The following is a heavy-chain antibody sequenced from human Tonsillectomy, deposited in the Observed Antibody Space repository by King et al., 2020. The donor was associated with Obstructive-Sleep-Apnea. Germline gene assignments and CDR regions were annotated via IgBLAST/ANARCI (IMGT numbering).Heavy chain of an antibody. Sequence: VQLQESGPGLVKPSQTLSLTCTVSGGSISSGDYYWSWIRQPPGKGLEWIGHIYYSGRTYYNPSLKSRVTISIDTSKNQFSLKMRSVTAADTAVYYCAKMVEAAGGELLWGQGTLVTVSS. CDR3: AKMVEAAGGELL. J-gene: IGHJ4*02. D-gene: IGHD6-13*01. CDR2: IYYSGRT. CDR1: GGSISSGDYY. V-gene: IGHV4-30-4*01.